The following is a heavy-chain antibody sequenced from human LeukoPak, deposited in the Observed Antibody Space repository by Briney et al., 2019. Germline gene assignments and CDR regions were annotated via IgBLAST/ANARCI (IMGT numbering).Heavy chain of an antibody. D-gene: IGHD3-16*01. V-gene: IGHV4-4*07. Sequence: PSETLSLTCTVSGGSISSYYWSWIRQPAGKGLEWIGRIYTSGSTNYNPSLKSRVTMSVDTSKNQFSLKLSPVTAADTAVYYCAREAYDDYVWGSYFPTYNWFDPWGQGTLVTVSS. J-gene: IGHJ5*02. CDR2: IYTSGST. CDR1: GGSISSYY. CDR3: AREAYDDYVWGSYFPTYNWFDP.